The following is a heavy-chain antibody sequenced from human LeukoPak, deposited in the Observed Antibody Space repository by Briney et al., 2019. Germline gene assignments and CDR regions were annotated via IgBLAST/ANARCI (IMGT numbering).Heavy chain of an antibody. J-gene: IGHJ4*02. D-gene: IGHD3-10*01. CDR1: GYTFTNYG. Sequence: ASVKVSCKASGYTFTNYGISWVRQAPGQGLEWVGWISAYNGNTNYAQKLQGRVTMTTDTSTSTAYMELRSLRSDDTAVYYCARVVGGYYGSGSYSGGENDYWGQGTLVTVSS. V-gene: IGHV1-18*01. CDR3: ARVVGGYYGSGSYSGGENDY. CDR2: ISAYNGNT.